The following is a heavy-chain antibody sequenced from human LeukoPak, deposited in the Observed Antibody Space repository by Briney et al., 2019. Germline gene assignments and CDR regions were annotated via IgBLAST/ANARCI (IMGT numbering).Heavy chain of an antibody. D-gene: IGHD3-22*01. J-gene: IGHJ4*02. CDR1: GFTFSNYE. V-gene: IGHV3-48*03. CDR2: ISSSGSNI. CDR3: ARGYYDSSFDY. Sequence: PGGSLRLSCAASGFTFSNYEMNWVRQAPGKGLEWVSYISSSGSNIYYADSVKGRFTIYRDNAKNSLYLQMNSLRAEDTAVYYCARGYYDSSFDYWGQGTLVTVSS.